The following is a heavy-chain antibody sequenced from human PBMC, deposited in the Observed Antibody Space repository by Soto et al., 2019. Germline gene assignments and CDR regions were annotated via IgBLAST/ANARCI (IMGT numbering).Heavy chain of an antibody. D-gene: IGHD5-18*01. V-gene: IGHV3-33*01. CDR1: GFTFSSYG. J-gene: IGHJ6*02. CDR3: ARASYGFYYGMDV. Sequence: QVQLVESGGGVVQPGRSLRLSCAASGFTFSSYGMHWVRQAPGKGLEWVAVIWYDGSNKDYAESVKGRFTISRDNSKNTLYLQMNSLRAEDTAVYYCARASYGFYYGMDVWGQGTTVTVSS. CDR2: IWYDGSNK.